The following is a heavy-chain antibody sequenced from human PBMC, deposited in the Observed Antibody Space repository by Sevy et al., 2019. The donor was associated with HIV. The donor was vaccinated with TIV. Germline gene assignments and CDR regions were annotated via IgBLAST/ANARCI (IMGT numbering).Heavy chain of an antibody. Sequence: GGSLRLSCVASGFTFSNCAINWVRQAPGKGLEWVAVISYDDNYKYYADSVQGRFTISRDNSKNTLFLQMDSLIADDMAVYYCARDPLSDRNSMIVPLYFDLWGRGTLVTVSS. CDR1: GFTFSNCA. D-gene: IGHD3-22*01. V-gene: IGHV3-30-3*01. CDR2: ISYDDNYK. CDR3: ARDPLSDRNSMIVPLYFDL. J-gene: IGHJ2*01.